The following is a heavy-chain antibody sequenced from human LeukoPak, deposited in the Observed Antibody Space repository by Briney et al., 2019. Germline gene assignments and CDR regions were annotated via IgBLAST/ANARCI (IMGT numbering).Heavy chain of an antibody. J-gene: IGHJ4*02. Sequence: SETLSLTCAVYGGSFSGYYWSWIRQPAGKGLEWIGRIYTSGSTNYNASLKSRVSMSVDTSKNQFSLKLSSVTAADTAVFYCARENSRSYREFDYWGQGTLVTVSS. CDR1: GGSFSGYY. CDR3: ARENSRSYREFDY. D-gene: IGHD1-26*01. V-gene: IGHV4-4*07. CDR2: IYTSGST.